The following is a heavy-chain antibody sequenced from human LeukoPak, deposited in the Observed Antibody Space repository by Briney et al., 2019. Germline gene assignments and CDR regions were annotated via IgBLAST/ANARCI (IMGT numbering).Heavy chain of an antibody. V-gene: IGHV4-59*01. J-gene: IGHJ4*02. CDR1: GGSISSYY. Sequence: SETLSLTCTVSGGSISSYYWSWIRQPLGKGLEWIGYIYYSGSTNYNPSLKSRVTISVDTSKNQFSLKLSSVTAADTAVYYCARVGDYGDYHFDYWGQGTLVTVSS. D-gene: IGHD4-17*01. CDR2: IYYSGST. CDR3: ARVGDYGDYHFDY.